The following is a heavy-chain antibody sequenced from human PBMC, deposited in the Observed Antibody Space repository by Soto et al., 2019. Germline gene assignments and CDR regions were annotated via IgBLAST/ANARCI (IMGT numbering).Heavy chain of an antibody. V-gene: IGHV3-30*18. CDR3: AKGGRQWLVTSDFNY. J-gene: IGHJ4*02. D-gene: IGHD6-19*01. CDR2: VSHDGRNT. Sequence: VQLVESGGGVVQPGRSLRLSWAASGFTFSDYAMHWVRQAPGKGLEWVAVVSHDGRNTHYADSVKGRFTISRDSSKNSVSLEMTSQRAEDTAVYYCAKGGRQWLVTSDFNYWGQGALVTVSS. CDR1: GFTFSDYA.